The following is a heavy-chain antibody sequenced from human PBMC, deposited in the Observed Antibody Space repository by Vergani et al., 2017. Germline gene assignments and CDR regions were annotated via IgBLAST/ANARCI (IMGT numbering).Heavy chain of an antibody. CDR1: GGSFSGYY. CDR3: ARARGYSYGSFDY. CDR2: INHSGST. J-gene: IGHJ4*02. V-gene: IGHV4-34*01. Sequence: QVQLQQWGAGLLKPSETLSLTCAVYGGSFSGYYWSWIRQPPGKGLEWIGEINHSGSTNYNPSLKSRVTISVDTSKNQCSLKLSSVTAADTAVYYCARARGYSYGSFDYWGQGTLVTVSS. D-gene: IGHD5-18*01.